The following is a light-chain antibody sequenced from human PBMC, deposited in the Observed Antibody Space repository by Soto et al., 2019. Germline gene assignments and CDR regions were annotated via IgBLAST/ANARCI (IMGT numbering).Light chain of an antibody. J-gene: IGKJ1*01. Sequence: DIQMTQSPSTLSASVGDRVTISCRASQNINTWLAWYKQQPGKAPQLLIYKASSLESGVPSRFSGSGSGTDFTLTITSLRPDEFVAFDCQQYNDPFPAFGQGTKVEIK. V-gene: IGKV1-5*03. CDR2: KAS. CDR1: QNINTW. CDR3: QQYNDPFPA.